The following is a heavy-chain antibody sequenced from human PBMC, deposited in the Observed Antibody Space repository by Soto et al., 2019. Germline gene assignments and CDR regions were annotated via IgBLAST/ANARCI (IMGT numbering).Heavy chain of an antibody. CDR3: ARIHYYYDSSGYSLYY. J-gene: IGHJ4*02. Sequence: QVQLVESGGGVVQPGRSLRLSCAASGFTFSSYGMHWVRQAPGKGLEWVAVIGYDGSNKYYADSVKGRFTISRDNSKNTLYLQMNSLRAEDTAVYYCARIHYYYDSSGYSLYYWGQGTLVTVSS. V-gene: IGHV3-33*01. CDR1: GFTFSSYG. D-gene: IGHD3-22*01. CDR2: IGYDGSNK.